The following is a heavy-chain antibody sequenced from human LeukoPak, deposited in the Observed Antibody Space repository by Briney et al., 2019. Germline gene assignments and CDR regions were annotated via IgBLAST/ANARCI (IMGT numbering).Heavy chain of an antibody. J-gene: IGHJ4*02. CDR1: GFTFSSYW. CDR2: INSDGSST. Sequence: GGSLRLSCAASGFTFSSYWMHWVRQAPGKGLVWVSRINSDGSSTSYADSVKGRFTISRDNAKNTLYLQMNSLRAEDTAVYYCARTPYSSSWTLVYWGQGTLVTVSS. D-gene: IGHD6-13*01. CDR3: ARTPYSSSWTLVY. V-gene: IGHV3-74*01.